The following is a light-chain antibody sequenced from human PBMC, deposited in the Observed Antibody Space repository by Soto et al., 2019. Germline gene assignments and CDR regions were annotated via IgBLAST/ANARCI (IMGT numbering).Light chain of an antibody. CDR3: QQYGSLPHT. CDR1: QSVSSSN. V-gene: IGKV3-20*01. J-gene: IGKJ2*01. Sequence: EIVLTQSPGTLSLSPGERATLSCRASQSVSSSNLAWYQQKPGQAPRLLIYGTSSRATGIPDRFSGSGSGTDFTLTISRLEPEDFAVYYCQQYGSLPHTFGQGTKLEIK. CDR2: GTS.